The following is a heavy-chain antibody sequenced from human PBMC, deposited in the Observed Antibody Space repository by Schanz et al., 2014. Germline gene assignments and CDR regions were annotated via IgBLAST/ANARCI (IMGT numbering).Heavy chain of an antibody. J-gene: IGHJ4*02. V-gene: IGHV3-30*04. CDR3: ARDPNTSAWLPYFDT. CDR1: TSLFSRSV. Sequence: QGQLVESGGGVVQPGRSLRLSCAASTSLFSRSVIHWVRQAPGKGLEWVAVMWNDGIKTHYADSGKGRFTISRDNSKNTVYLQMNSLRTDDTAMYYCARDPNTSAWLPYFDTWGQGTLVTVSS. CDR2: MWNDGIKT. D-gene: IGHD6-19*01.